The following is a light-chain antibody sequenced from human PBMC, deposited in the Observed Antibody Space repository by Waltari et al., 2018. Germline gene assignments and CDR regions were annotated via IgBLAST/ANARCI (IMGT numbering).Light chain of an antibody. J-gene: IGLJ1*01. V-gene: IGLV3-19*01. Sequence: SSELTQDPAVSVALGQTVRITCQGDSLSSYYDSWYQQKPGQAPVLVIYGKNNRPSGIPDRFSGSSSGNTASLTITGAQAEDEADYYCNSRDSSGNHLYVFGTGTKVTVL. CDR3: NSRDSSGNHLYV. CDR2: GKN. CDR1: SLSSYY.